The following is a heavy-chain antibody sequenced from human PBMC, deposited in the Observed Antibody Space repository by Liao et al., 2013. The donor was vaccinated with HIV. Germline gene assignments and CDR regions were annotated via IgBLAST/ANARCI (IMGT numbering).Heavy chain of an antibody. CDR2: IYYSGST. CDR3: ARVGTYYDILTVYYAPGCFDY. V-gene: IGHV4-39*07. Sequence: QLQLQESGPGLVKPSETLSLTCTVSGGSISSSSYYWGWIRQPPGKGLEWIGSIYYSGSTYYNPSLKSRVTISVDTSKNQFSLKLSSVTAADTAVYFCARVGTYYDILTVYYAPGCFDYWGQGTLVTVSS. J-gene: IGHJ4*02. D-gene: IGHD3-9*01. CDR1: GGSISSSSYY.